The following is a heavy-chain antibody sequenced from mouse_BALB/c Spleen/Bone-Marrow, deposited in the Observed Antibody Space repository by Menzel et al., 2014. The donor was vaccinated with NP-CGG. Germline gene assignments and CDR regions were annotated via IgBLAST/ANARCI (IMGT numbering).Heavy chain of an antibody. J-gene: IGHJ2*01. Sequence: VQLQQSGAELVRPGSSVKISCESSGYVFSTYWINWVKQRPGQGLEWIGQIYPGDGDTDYKGKFKDKATLTADKSSNTAYMQLSSLTSEDSAVYFCARGGISVDYWGQGTTLTVSS. CDR3: ARGGISVDY. V-gene: IGHV1-80*01. CDR2: IYPGDGDT. CDR1: GYVFSTYW.